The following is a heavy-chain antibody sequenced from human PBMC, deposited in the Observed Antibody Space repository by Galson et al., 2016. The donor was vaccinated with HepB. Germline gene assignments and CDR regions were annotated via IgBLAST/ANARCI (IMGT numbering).Heavy chain of an antibody. Sequence: SLRLSCAVSGLTFSSAWMSWVRQAPGRGLEWIGRTGSGTMDYAAPVKGRFTISRDDSKNMMYLQMNSLKTDDTAVYYCTTVSHIPSGGQGILVTVSS. CDR3: TTVSHIPS. D-gene: IGHD2-21*01. J-gene: IGHJ4*02. CDR1: GLTFSSAW. V-gene: IGHV3-15*01. CDR2: TGSGTM.